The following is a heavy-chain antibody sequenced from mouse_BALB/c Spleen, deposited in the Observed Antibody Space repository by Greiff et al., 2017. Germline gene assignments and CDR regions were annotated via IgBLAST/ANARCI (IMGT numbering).Heavy chain of an antibody. CDR2: ISSGGSYT. V-gene: IGHV5-6*01. CDR3: ARWYVGGCYAMDY. Sequence: DVHLVESGGDLVKPGGSLKLSCAASGFTFSSYGMSWVRQTPDKRLEWVATISSGGSYTYYPDSVKGRFTISRDNAKNTLYLQMSSLKSEDTAMYYCARWYVGGCYAMDYWGQGTSVTGSS. D-gene: IGHD2-14*01. J-gene: IGHJ4*01. CDR1: GFTFSSYG.